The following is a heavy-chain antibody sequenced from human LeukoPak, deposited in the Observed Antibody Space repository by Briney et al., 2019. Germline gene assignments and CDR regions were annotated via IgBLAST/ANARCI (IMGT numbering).Heavy chain of an antibody. CDR1: GYTFTSYA. D-gene: IGHD2-2*01. CDR3: AREPCSSTSCYYCYYYYMDV. V-gene: IGHV1-2*02. J-gene: IGHJ6*03. CDR2: INPNSGGT. Sequence: GASVKVSCKASGYTFTSYAMNWVRQAPGQGLEWMGWINPNSGGTNYAQKFQGRVTMTRDTSISTAYMELSRLRSDDTAVYYCAREPCSSTSCYYCYYYYMDVWGKGTTVTVSS.